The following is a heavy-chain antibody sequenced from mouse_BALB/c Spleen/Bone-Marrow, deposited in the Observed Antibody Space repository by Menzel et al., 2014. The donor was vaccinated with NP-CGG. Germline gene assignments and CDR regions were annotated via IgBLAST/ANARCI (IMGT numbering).Heavy chain of an antibody. CDR2: IDPANGNT. CDR3: TRGEDY. CDR1: GFNIKDTF. J-gene: IGHJ2*01. Sequence: VQLKQSGAELVKPGASVKLSCTGSGFNIKDTFMHWVKQRPEQGLEWIGRIDPANGNTKYDPKFQGKATITADTSSNTAYLQLTSLTSEDTAVYYCTRGEDYWGQGTTRAVSS. V-gene: IGHV14-3*02.